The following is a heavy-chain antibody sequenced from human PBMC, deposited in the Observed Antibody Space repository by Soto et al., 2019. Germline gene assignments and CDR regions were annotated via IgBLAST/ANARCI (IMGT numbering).Heavy chain of an antibody. CDR1: GFTFPSHW. CDR3: ARDWVEMATGRAGMDV. Sequence: PGGSLSLSCAASGFTFPSHWMSWVRQAPGKGLEWVSSISSSSSYIYYADSVKGRFTISRDNAKNSLYLQMNSLRAEDTAVYYCARDWVEMATGRAGMDVWGQGTTVTVSS. J-gene: IGHJ6*02. D-gene: IGHD5-12*01. V-gene: IGHV3-21*01. CDR2: ISSSSSYI.